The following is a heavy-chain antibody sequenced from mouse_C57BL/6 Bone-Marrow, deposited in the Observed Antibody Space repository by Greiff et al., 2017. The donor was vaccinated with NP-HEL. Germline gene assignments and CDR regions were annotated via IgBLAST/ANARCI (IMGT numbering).Heavy chain of an antibody. CDR3: ARHHYDYDDAMDY. D-gene: IGHD2-4*01. V-gene: IGHV2-2*01. J-gene: IGHJ4*01. CDR2: IWSGGST. Sequence: VKLMESGPGLVQPSQSLSITCTVSGFSLTSYGVHWVRQSPGKGLEWLGVIWSGGSTDYNAAFISRLSISKDNSKSQVFFKMNSLQADDTAIYYCARHHYDYDDAMDYWGQGTSVTVSS. CDR1: GFSLTSYG.